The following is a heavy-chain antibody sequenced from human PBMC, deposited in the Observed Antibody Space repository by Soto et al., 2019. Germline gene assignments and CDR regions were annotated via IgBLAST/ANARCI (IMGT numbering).Heavy chain of an antibody. CDR1: GVIFSGHT. V-gene: IGHV3-21*06. J-gene: IGHJ4*02. CDR3: TRELSSSTEGH. CDR2: ISIVPNSE. Sequence: EVKLVESGGGLVKPGESLRLSCVVSGVIFSGHTFNWVRQAPGEGLEWVASISIVPNSESYAASVKGRFTVSRDNARSTVNLQMNSLRSEDTALYFCTRELSSSTEGHWGRGTLVAVSS. D-gene: IGHD2-2*01.